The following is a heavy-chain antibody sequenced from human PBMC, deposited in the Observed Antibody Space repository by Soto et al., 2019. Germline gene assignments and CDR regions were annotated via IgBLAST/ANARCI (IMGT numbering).Heavy chain of an antibody. D-gene: IGHD1-26*01. Sequence: PSETLSLTCTVSGGSISSGGYYWSWIRQYPGKGLDWIGYIYFSGTTYYNPSLKSRVTISLDTSKNQLSLKLTSMTAADTAVYYCARDTHAGFTHYFDPWGQGTLVTVSS. CDR1: GGSISSGGYY. J-gene: IGHJ5*02. CDR2: IYFSGTT. V-gene: IGHV4-31*03. CDR3: ARDTHAGFTHYFDP.